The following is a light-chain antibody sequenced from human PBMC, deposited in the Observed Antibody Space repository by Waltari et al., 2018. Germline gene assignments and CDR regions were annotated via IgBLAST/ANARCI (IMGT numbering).Light chain of an antibody. V-gene: IGLV3-1*01. CDR2: QDT. CDR1: ILGNKY. Sequence: SYELTQPPSVSVSPGQTASITCSGDILGNKYASWYQQKLGQSPLLVIYQDTKRPSEIPERFSGSKSANAATLTITGTQAVDEADYYCQALGTGAWVFGGGTKLTVL. CDR3: QALGTGAWV. J-gene: IGLJ3*02.